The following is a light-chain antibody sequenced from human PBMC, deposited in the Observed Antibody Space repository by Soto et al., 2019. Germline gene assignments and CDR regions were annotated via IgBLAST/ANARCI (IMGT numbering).Light chain of an antibody. CDR2: AAF. Sequence: EIALTQSPGTLSLSPGERASLSCRASQTINRSFLAWYQQIPGQAPRLLISAAFNRATGIPDRFSGSGSGTDFTLTISRLEPEDFAVYYCQYYGSSPLYTFGQGTKLEIK. V-gene: IGKV3-20*01. CDR1: QTINRSF. J-gene: IGKJ2*01. CDR3: QYYGSSPLYT.